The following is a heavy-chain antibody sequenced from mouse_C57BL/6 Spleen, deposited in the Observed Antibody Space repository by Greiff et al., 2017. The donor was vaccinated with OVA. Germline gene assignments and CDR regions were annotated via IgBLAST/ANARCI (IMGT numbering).Heavy chain of an antibody. D-gene: IGHD3-2*02. CDR3: ARSGGYYAMDY. Sequence: QVQLQQPGAELVKPGASVKLSCKASGYTFTSYWMHWVKQRPGRGLEWIGRIDPNSGGTKYNEKFKSQATLTVDKPSSTAYMQLSSLTSEDSAVYYCARSGGYYAMDYWGQGTSVTVSS. CDR2: IDPNSGGT. CDR1: GYTFTSYW. J-gene: IGHJ4*01. V-gene: IGHV1-72*01.